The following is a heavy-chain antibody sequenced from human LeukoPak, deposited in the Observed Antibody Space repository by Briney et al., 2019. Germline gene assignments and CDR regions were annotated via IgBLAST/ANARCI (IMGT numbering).Heavy chain of an antibody. J-gene: IGHJ5*02. Sequence: ASVKVSCKASGYSFTSYHMHWVRQPPGQGLEWMGIINPSGGSTNYAQKFQGRVTITRNTSISTAYMELSSLRSEDTAVYYCAREVGATVDPWGQGTLVIVSS. CDR1: GYSFTSYH. D-gene: IGHD1-26*01. CDR3: AREVGATVDP. CDR2: INPSGGST. V-gene: IGHV1-46*01.